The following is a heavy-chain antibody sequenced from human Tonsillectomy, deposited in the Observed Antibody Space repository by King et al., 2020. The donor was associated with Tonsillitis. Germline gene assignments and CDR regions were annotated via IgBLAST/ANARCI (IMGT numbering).Heavy chain of an antibody. CDR1: GFSFSTSG. CDR2: ISYDGSTK. V-gene: IGHV3-30*18. Sequence: VQLVESGGGVVQPGRSLRLSCAASGFSFSTSGMHWVRQAPGKGLEWVALISYDGSTKYYGDSVKGRFTTSRDNFKNTLYLEMTSLKAEDTAVYYCAKDLTGGDNSYYYMDVWGKGTTVTVSS. CDR3: AKDLTGGDNSYYYMDV. D-gene: IGHD7-27*01. J-gene: IGHJ6*03.